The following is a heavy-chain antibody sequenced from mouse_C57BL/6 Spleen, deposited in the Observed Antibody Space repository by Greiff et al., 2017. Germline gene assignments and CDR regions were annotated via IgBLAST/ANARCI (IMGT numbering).Heavy chain of an antibody. V-gene: IGHV1-26*01. CDR3: TRSPGYSYFDY. J-gene: IGHJ2*01. Sequence: VQLQQSGPELVKPGASVKISCKASGYTFTDYYMNWVKQSHGKSLEWIGDINPNNGGTSYNQKFKGKAKLTAVTSASTAYMELSSLTNEDSAVYYCTRSPGYSYFDYWGQGTTLTVSS. CDR1: GYTFTDYY. CDR2: INPNNGGT. D-gene: IGHD2-3*01.